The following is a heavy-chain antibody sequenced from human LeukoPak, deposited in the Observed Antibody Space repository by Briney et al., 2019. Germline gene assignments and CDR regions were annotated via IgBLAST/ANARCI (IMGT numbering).Heavy chain of an antibody. CDR2: IYYSGST. Sequence: PSETLSLTCTVSGGSVSSRSYYWGWLRQPPGKGLEWIGSIYYSGSTYYNPSLKGRVTISVDTSKNQFSLKLSSVTAADTAVYYCARLDSSGYYTLDVWGQGTTVTVSS. CDR1: GGSVSSRSYY. CDR3: ARLDSSGYYTLDV. D-gene: IGHD3-22*01. V-gene: IGHV4-39*01. J-gene: IGHJ6*02.